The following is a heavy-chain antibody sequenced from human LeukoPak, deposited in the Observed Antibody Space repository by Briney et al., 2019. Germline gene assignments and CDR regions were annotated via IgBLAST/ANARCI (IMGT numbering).Heavy chain of an antibody. V-gene: IGHV4-59*01. CDR2: IYYSGST. CDR3: ARANTYGSGIDY. Sequence: SETLSLTCTVSGGSIGRYYWSWIRQPPGKGLEWIGYIYYSGSTNYNPSLKSRVTISVDTSKNQFSLKLSSVTAADTAVYYCARANTYGSGIDYWGQGTLVTVSS. D-gene: IGHD3-10*01. J-gene: IGHJ4*01. CDR1: GGSIGRYY.